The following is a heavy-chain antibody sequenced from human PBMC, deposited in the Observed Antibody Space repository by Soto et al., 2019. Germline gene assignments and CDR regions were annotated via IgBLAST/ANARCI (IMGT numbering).Heavy chain of an antibody. J-gene: IGHJ4*02. Sequence: SETLSLTCTVSYGSISVSNVFWGWVRQPPGKGLEWIGNIDYSGTAYFNPSLGTRVTFPVDTSKNQFSLTFYSVTAADTAVYYCARTTGRYLDFWGQGILVTVSS. CDR1: YGSISVSNVF. CDR3: ARTTGRYLDF. V-gene: IGHV4-39*01. D-gene: IGHD4-4*01. CDR2: IDYSGTA.